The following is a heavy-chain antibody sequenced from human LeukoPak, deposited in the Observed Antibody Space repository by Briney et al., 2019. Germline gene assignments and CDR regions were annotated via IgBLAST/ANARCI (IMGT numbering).Heavy chain of an antibody. CDR1: GFTFDDYA. J-gene: IGHJ4*02. V-gene: IGHV3-43D*03. Sequence: GGSLRLSCAASGFTFDDYAMHWVRQAPGKGLEWVSLISWDGGSTYYADSVKGRFTISRDNSKNSLYLQMNSLRAEDTALYYCAKDREALTTVTGFDYWGQGTLVTVSS. CDR2: ISWDGGST. CDR3: AKDREALTTVTGFDY. D-gene: IGHD4-17*01.